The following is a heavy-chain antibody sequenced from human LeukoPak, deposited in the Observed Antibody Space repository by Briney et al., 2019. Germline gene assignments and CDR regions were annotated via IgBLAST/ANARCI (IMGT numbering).Heavy chain of an antibody. J-gene: IGHJ4*02. CDR2: IFTSGST. CDR3: ASLVGAMTYYFDY. Sequence: SETLSLTCTVSGGSISNFYWTWIRQAAGKGLEWIGRIFTSGSTKYYPAFKNRLTMIVKTSKNQFSLQQSYFTTAETAVYYCASLVGAMTYYFDYWGQGTLVTVSS. D-gene: IGHD1-26*01. CDR1: GGSISNFY. V-gene: IGHV4-4*07.